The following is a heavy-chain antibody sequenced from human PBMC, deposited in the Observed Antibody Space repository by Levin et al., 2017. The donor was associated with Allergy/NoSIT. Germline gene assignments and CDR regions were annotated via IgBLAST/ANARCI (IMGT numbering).Heavy chain of an antibody. CDR3: ARVSERRPLDTMDV. CDR1: GFTFGSYW. CDR2: IKEDESEK. Sequence: GGSLRLSCAASGFTFGSYWMSWVRQAPGKGLEWLANIKEDESEKHYVDSVKGRFTISRDNAKNSLYLQMNSLRAEDTAVYYCARVSERRPLDTMDVWGQGTTVTVYS. J-gene: IGHJ6*02. V-gene: IGHV3-7*01. D-gene: IGHD5-24*01.